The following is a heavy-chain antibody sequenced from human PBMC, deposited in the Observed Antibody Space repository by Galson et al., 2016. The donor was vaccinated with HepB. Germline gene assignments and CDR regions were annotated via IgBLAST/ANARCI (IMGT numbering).Heavy chain of an antibody. CDR1: GGSISSGDYY. Sequence: TLSLTCTVSGGSISSGDYYWSWIRQPPGKGLEWIGYIYYSGSTYYIPSLKSRVTISVDTSKNQFSLKLNSVTAADTAMYYCARVGGGIWSGYPFDYWGQGTLVTVSS. J-gene: IGHJ4*02. CDR2: IYYSGST. D-gene: IGHD3-3*01. CDR3: ARVGGGIWSGYPFDY. V-gene: IGHV4-30-4*01.